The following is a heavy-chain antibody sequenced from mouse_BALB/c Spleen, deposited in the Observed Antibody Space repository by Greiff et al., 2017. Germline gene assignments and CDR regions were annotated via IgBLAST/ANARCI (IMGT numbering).Heavy chain of an antibody. CDR2: ISSGSSTI. Sequence: EVKLQESGGGLVQPGGSRKLSCAASGFTFSSFGMHWVRQAPEKGLEWVAYISSGSSTIYYADTVKGRFTISRDNPKNTLFLQMTSLRSEDTAMYYCARSMIKGYAMDYWGQGTSVTVSS. V-gene: IGHV5-17*02. J-gene: IGHJ4*01. CDR1: GFTFSSFG. CDR3: ARSMIKGYAMDY. D-gene: IGHD2-4*01.